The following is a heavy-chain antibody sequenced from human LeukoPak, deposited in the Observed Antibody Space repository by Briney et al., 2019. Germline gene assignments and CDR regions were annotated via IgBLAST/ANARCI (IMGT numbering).Heavy chain of an antibody. D-gene: IGHD2-8*01. CDR1: GYSISSGYY. CDR2: IYHMWST. Sequence: SETLSLTCTVSGYSISSGYYWGWIRQPPGKGLEGIGSIYHMWSTSYNPSLNGRVAISVDTSKNQFSLKLSSVNAADTAVYYCASSPRGYCTNGVCFPMHAFDIWGQGTMVTVSS. CDR3: ASSPRGYCTNGVCFPMHAFDI. V-gene: IGHV4-38-2*02. J-gene: IGHJ3*02.